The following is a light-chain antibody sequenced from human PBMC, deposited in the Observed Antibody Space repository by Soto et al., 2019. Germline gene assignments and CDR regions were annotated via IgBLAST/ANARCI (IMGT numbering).Light chain of an antibody. Sequence: QPVLTQPPSASGTPGQRVTISCSGSSSNIGSNYVYWYQQLPGTAPKLLICRNNQRPSGVPDRFSGSKSGTSASLAISGLRSEDEADYYCVAWDDSLSGVVFGGGTKLTVL. V-gene: IGLV1-47*01. CDR1: SSNIGSNY. J-gene: IGLJ2*01. CDR3: VAWDDSLSGVV. CDR2: RNN.